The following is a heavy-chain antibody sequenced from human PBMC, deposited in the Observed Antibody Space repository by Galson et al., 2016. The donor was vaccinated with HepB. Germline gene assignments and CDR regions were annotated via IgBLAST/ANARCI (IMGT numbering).Heavy chain of an antibody. J-gene: IGHJ5*02. V-gene: IGHV3-23*01. CDR1: GFTFSNYA. CDR3: AKDTRSGFYSSWFDP. D-gene: IGHD3-3*01. Sequence: SLRLSCAASGFTFSNYALSWVRQAPGKGLEWDSAISGSGGSPYSADSVLGRFTISRDNSKNTLYLQMNSLGVEDTALYYRAKDTRSGFYSSWFDPWGQGTLVTVSS. CDR2: ISGSGGSP.